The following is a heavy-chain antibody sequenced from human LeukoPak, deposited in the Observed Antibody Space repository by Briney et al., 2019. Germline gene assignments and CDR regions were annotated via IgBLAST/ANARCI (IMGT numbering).Heavy chain of an antibody. Sequence: GGSLRLSCAASGFTFSSYAMSWVRQAPGKGLEWVSAISGSGGSTYYADSVKGRFTIFRDNSKNTLYLQMNSLRAEDTAVYYCAKRDGPYGSGSYYHIWGQGTMVTVSS. J-gene: IGHJ3*02. CDR2: ISGSGGST. D-gene: IGHD3-10*01. V-gene: IGHV3-23*01. CDR3: AKRDGPYGSGSYYHI. CDR1: GFTFSSYA.